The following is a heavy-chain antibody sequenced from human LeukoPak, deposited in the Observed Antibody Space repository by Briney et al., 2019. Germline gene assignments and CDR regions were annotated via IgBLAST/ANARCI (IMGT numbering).Heavy chain of an antibody. D-gene: IGHD6-13*01. J-gene: IGHJ6*02. CDR2: IIPIFGTT. V-gene: IGHV1-69*13. Sequence: SVKVSRKASGGTFSSYAISWVRQAPGQGLEWMGGIIPIFGTTSYAQKFQGRVTITADESTSTAYMELSSLRSEDTAVYYCARVPFTAADDRSYYYYGMDVWGQGTTVTVSS. CDR3: ARVPFTAADDRSYYYYGMDV. CDR1: GGTFSSYA.